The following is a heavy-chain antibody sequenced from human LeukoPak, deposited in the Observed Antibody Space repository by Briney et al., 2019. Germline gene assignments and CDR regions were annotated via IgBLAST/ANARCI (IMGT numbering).Heavy chain of an antibody. CDR3: ANSDPSYSRWY. CDR1: GFTFSSYA. J-gene: IGHJ4*02. Sequence: GGSLRLSCAASGFTFSSYAMSWVRQAPGKGLEWVSAISGSGDSTYYADSVKGRFTISRDNSKNTLYLQMNSLRAEDTAVYYCANSDPSYSRWYWGQGTLVTVSS. D-gene: IGHD1-26*01. V-gene: IGHV3-23*01. CDR2: ISGSGDST.